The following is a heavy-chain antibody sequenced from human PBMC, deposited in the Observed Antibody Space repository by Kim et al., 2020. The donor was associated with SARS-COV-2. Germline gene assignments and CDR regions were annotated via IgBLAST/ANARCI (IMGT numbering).Heavy chain of an antibody. J-gene: IGHJ6*02. CDR1: GYSFTSYW. CDR3: ASSGGSSSLYYYGMDV. CDR2: IYPGDSDT. V-gene: IGHV5-51*01. D-gene: IGHD6-6*01. Sequence: GESLKISCKGSGYSFTSYWIGWVRQMPGKGLEWMGIIYPGDSDTRYSPSFQGQGTISADKSISTAYLQWSSLKASDTAMYYCASSGGSSSLYYYGMDVWGQGTTVTVSS.